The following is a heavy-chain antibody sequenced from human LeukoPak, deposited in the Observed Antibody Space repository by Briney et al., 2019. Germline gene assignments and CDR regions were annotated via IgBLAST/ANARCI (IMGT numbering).Heavy chain of an antibody. Sequence: GGSLRLSCAASGFTFSTYGVSWVRQAPGKGLEWVSAISGSGGSTYYADSVKGRFTISRDNSKNTLYLQMNSLRAEDTAVYYCAKDREHSGSYDALDMWGQGTMGTVSS. J-gene: IGHJ3*02. D-gene: IGHD1-26*01. CDR2: ISGSGGST. CDR3: AKDREHSGSYDALDM. CDR1: GFTFSTYG. V-gene: IGHV3-23*01.